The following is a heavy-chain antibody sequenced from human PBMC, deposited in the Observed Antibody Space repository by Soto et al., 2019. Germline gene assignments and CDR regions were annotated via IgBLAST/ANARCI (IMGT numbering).Heavy chain of an antibody. Sequence: SETLSLTCAVSGYSISSGYYWGWIRQPPGKGLEWIGSIYHSGSTYYNPSLKSRVTVSVDTSKNQFSLKLSSVTAADTAVYYCARQGDGDYYDSSGYFFGYWGQGTLVTVSS. CDR1: GYSISSGYY. J-gene: IGHJ4*02. CDR2: IYHSGST. D-gene: IGHD3-22*01. V-gene: IGHV4-38-2*01. CDR3: ARQGDGDYYDSSGYFFGY.